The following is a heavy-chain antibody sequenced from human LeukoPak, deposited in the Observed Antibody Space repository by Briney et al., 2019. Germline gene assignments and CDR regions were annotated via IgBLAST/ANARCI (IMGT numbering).Heavy chain of an antibody. V-gene: IGHV3-13*01. CDR2: IDIPGNT. CDR1: GFTLSSYD. Sequence: PGGSLRLSCAASGFTLSSYDMHWVRHPKGKGLEWVSGIDIPGNTYYPDSVTGRFTMSRESAENSLHLQMNSLRVGDTAVYYCARAVAGTHWFDPWGQGTLVTVSS. CDR3: ARAVAGTHWFDP. J-gene: IGHJ5*02. D-gene: IGHD6-19*01.